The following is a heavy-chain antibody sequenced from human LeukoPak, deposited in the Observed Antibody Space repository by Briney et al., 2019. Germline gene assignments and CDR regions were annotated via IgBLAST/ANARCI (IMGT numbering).Heavy chain of an antibody. J-gene: IGHJ3*01. Sequence: SQTLSLTYTVSGGSINNYYWTWIRQPPGTGLECIDYVYNSGNTNYNPSHRSRVTISMDASKNQFSLKLNSVTAADTAVYFCARRNVLTEGEAFDFWGQGTLVTVSS. V-gene: IGHV4-59*08. CDR1: GGSINNYY. CDR3: ARRNVLTEGEAFDF. CDR2: VYNSGNT. D-gene: IGHD3-16*01.